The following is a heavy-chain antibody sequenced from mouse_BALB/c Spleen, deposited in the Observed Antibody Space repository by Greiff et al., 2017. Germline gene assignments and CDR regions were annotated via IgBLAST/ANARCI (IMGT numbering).Heavy chain of an antibody. CDR1: GFTFSNYW. CDR3: TRPRDVNAMDY. V-gene: IGHV6-6*02. J-gene: IGHJ4*01. D-gene: IGHD3-3*01. Sequence: EVQLQQSGGGLVQPGGSMKLSCVASGFTFSNYWMNWVRQSPEKGLEWVAEIRLKSNNYATHYAESVKGRFTISRDDSKSSVYLQMNNLRAEDTGIYYCTRPRDVNAMDYWGQGTSVTVSS. CDR2: IRLKSNNYAT.